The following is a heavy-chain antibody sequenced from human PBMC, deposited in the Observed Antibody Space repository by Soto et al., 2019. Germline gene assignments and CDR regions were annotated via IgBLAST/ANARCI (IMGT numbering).Heavy chain of an antibody. CDR2: IYYSGST. D-gene: IGHD6-19*01. CDR1: GGSISSYY. V-gene: IGHV4-59*01. J-gene: IGHJ4*02. Sequence: SETLSLTCTVSGGSISSYYWSWIRQPPGKGLEWIGYIYYSGSTNYNPSLKSRVTISVDTSKNQFSLKLSSVTAADTAVYYCARAQYSSGANIDYWGQGTLVTVSS. CDR3: ARAQYSSGANIDY.